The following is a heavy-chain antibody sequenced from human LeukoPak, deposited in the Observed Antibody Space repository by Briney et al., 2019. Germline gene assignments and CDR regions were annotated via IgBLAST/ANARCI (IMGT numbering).Heavy chain of an antibody. CDR3: AAYGSGSYLFGMDV. D-gene: IGHD3-10*01. J-gene: IGHJ6*02. V-gene: IGHV3-23*01. Sequence: GGSLRLSCAASGFTFSIYAMSWVRQAPGKGLEWVSAISGSGGSTYYADSVKGRFTISRDNSKNTLYLQMNSLRAEDTAVYYCAAYGSGSYLFGMDVWGQGTTVTVSS. CDR2: ISGSGGST. CDR1: GFTFSIYA.